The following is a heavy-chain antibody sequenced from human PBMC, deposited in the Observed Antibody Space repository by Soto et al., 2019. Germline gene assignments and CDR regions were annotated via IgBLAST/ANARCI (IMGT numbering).Heavy chain of an antibody. CDR2: IYSGGST. CDR1: DFTVRSNY. J-gene: IGHJ6*03. D-gene: IGHD2-2*01. Sequence: GRSLRLSCATSDFTVRSNYMSRVRQPPGKGLAGVSVIYSGGSTYYADSVKGRFTIPRHNSKNTLYFQMNRLRAEDTAVYYCASFPPGVVPAATTPRQNYYMDVWGKGTTVTVSS. CDR3: ASFPPGVVPAATTPRQNYYMDV. V-gene: IGHV3-53*04.